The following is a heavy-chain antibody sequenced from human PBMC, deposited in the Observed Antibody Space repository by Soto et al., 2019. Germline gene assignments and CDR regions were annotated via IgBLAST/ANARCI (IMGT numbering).Heavy chain of an antibody. D-gene: IGHD2-2*01. CDR2: VTSSAIAT. V-gene: IGHV3-23*01. CDR3: AKVAPYCSSTTCYIDY. J-gene: IGHJ4*02. Sequence: GSLRLSCVGSGYRFSEYAMAWIRQAPGKGLEWVTGVTSSAIATYYADSVKGRFTISRNNSLNILYLQMDNLGADDTAVYYCAKVAPYCSSTTCYIDYWGQGTLVTVSS. CDR1: GYRFSEYA.